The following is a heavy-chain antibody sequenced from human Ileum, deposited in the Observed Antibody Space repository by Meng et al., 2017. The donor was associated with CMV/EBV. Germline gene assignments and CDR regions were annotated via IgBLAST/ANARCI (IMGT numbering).Heavy chain of an antibody. D-gene: IGHD6-6*01. V-gene: IGHV4-34*01. CDR2: INHSGST. J-gene: IGHJ5*02. CDR3: ARAQTNWIPLSIAARGEFDP. CDR1: GGSFGDYY. Sequence: QGQLQQWGAVLLKPSETLSLTCVVHGGSFGDYYWSWIRQPPGKGLEWIGEINHSGSTNYNPSLKSRLIISVDTSKNQFSLRLSSVTAADTAVYYCARAQTNWIPLSIAARGEFDPWGQGILVTVSS.